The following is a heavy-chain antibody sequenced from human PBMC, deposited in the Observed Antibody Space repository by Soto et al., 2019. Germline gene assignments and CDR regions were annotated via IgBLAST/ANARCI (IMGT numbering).Heavy chain of an antibody. CDR3: ARTEPRSTRGDH. D-gene: IGHD2-2*01. Sequence: QIQLVQSGSEVKKPGASVKVSCKTSGYSFSSYGFTWVRQAPGQGLEWMSWISLYNGHTYYAEKFQGRLTMTTDTSTSTAYLELRSLRLDDTAVYYCARTEPRSTRGDHWGQGTLVTVSS. CDR2: ISLYNGHT. V-gene: IGHV1-18*01. CDR1: GYSFSSYG. J-gene: IGHJ4*02.